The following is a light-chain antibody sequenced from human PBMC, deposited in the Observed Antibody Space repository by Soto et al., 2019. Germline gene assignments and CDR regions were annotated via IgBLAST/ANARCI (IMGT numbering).Light chain of an antibody. J-gene: IGKJ4*01. Sequence: EIVMTQSPATLSVSPGERATLSCRASQSVNSNLAWYQQQRGQAPRLLIYEASSRATGIPARFSASGSGTESTLTISSLQSEDFAVYYCEQYNNWPLTFGGGTNVEIK. V-gene: IGKV3-15*01. CDR1: QSVNSN. CDR3: EQYNNWPLT. CDR2: EAS.